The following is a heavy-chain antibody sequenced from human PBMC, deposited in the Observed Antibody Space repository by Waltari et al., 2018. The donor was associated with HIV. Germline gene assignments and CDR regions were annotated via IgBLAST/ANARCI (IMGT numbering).Heavy chain of an antibody. D-gene: IGHD6-13*01. V-gene: IGHV3-49*03. J-gene: IGHJ1*01. CDR1: GLNFEQYA. CDR2: IRRQIYVGTS. CDR3: VRDSLPKCAAGSCDRE. Sequence: EVRLEESGGGVVPPGRSLRLTCVTSGLNFEQYALSWFRQAPGEAPEWVGFIRRQIYVGTSDYGASTKDRVIISRDDAQSVVYCDVTSLKTEDTGVYYCVRDSLPKCAAGSCDREWGQGT.